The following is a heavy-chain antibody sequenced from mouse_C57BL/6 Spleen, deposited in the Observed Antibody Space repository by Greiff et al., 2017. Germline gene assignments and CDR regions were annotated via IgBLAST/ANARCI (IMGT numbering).Heavy chain of an antibody. CDR3: VRERTDWYFDV. CDR1: GFIFNTYD. CDR2: IRRKSSNYAT. J-gene: IGHJ1*03. V-gene: IGHV10-3*01. Sequence: EVKLVESGGGLVQPKGSLKLSCASSGFIFNTYDMHWVRQAPGKGLEWVARIRRKSSNYATYYADSVKDRFTISRDDSQSMLYLQMNNLKTEDTAMYYCVRERTDWYFDVWGTGTTVTVSS.